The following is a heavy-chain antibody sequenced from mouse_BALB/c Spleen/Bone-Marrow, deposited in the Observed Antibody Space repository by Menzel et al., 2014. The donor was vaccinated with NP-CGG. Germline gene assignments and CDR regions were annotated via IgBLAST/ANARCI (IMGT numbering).Heavy chain of an antibody. V-gene: IGHV5-12-1*01. CDR3: VRQGAVAATRGFAY. J-gene: IGHJ3*01. CDR2: ISSGGGST. CDR1: GFAFSSHD. D-gene: IGHD1-1*01. Sequence: EVMLVESGGGLVKPGGSLKLSCAASGFAFSSHDMSWVRQTPEKRLGWVAYISSGGGSTYYSDTVKGRFTISRDNAKNTLYLQMSSLKSEDTAMYYCVRQGAVAATRGFAYWGQGTLVTVSA.